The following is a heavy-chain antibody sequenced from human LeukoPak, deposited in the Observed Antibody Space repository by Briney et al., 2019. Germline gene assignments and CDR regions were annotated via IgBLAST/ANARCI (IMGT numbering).Heavy chain of an antibody. CDR1: GGSISSYY. J-gene: IGHJ4*02. V-gene: IGHV4-59*01. D-gene: IGHD3-22*01. CDR3: ASYYYDSSGYYFVDY. CDR2: IYYSGST. Sequence: SETLSLTCTVSGGSISSYYWSWIRQPPGKGLEWVGYIYYSGSTNYNPSLKSRVTISVDTSKNQFSLKLSSVTAADTAVYYCASYYYDSSGYYFVDYWGQGTLVTVPS.